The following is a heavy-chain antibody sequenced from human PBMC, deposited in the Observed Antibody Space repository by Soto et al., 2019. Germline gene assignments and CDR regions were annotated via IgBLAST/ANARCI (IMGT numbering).Heavy chain of an antibody. CDR2: INTATGDT. J-gene: IGHJ4*02. Sequence: QVQVVQSGAGVKKPGATANVSCKASGYRFTAYDMHWVRQAPGQRLEWLGWINTATGDTKYSPSFQGRVTLTSDTAATTAYMELSVLRFEDTAAYDCARTRGYCSGGSCYPLDYWGQGTLVTVSS. CDR3: ARTRGYCSGGSCYPLDY. V-gene: IGHV1-3*04. D-gene: IGHD2-15*01. CDR1: GYRFTAYD.